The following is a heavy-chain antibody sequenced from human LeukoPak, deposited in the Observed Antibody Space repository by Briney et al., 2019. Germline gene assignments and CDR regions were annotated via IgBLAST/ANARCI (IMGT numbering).Heavy chain of an antibody. J-gene: IGHJ3*02. CDR3: ARHKSGDYYDSSGYDAFDI. Sequence: PGESLKISCKGSGYSFTSYWIGWVRQMPGKGLEWMGIIYPGDSDTRYSPSFQGRVTISADKSISTAYLQWSSLKASDTAMYYCARHKSGDYYDSSGYDAFDIWGQGTMVTVSS. CDR1: GYSFTSYW. CDR2: IYPGDSDT. D-gene: IGHD3-22*01. V-gene: IGHV5-51*01.